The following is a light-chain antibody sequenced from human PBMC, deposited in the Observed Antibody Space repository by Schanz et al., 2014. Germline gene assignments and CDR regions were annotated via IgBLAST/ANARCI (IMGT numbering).Light chain of an antibody. CDR1: EGVASNY. J-gene: IGKJ1*01. CDR2: DAS. CDR3: QQLNSYPPWT. Sequence: EVVLTQSPGTLSLSPGEGVTLSCRASEGVASNYVAWYQQKPGQAPRLLIYDASNRATGIPARFSGSGSGADFTLTISSLEPEDFATYYCQQLNSYPPWTFGQGTKVEIK. V-gene: IGKV3D-11*01.